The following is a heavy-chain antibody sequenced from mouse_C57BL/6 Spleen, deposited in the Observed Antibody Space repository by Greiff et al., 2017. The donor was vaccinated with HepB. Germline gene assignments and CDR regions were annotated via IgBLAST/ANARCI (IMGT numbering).Heavy chain of an antibody. CDR2: IDPSDSYT. Sequence: VQLQQPGAELVRPGTSVKLSCKASGYTFTSYWMHWVKQRPGQGLEWIGVIDPSDSYTNYNQKFKGKATLTVDTSSSTAYMQLSSLTSEDSAVYYCARSGTTVVAPYFDVWGTGTTVTVSS. V-gene: IGHV1-59*01. D-gene: IGHD1-1*01. CDR1: GYTFTSYW. J-gene: IGHJ1*03. CDR3: ARSGTTVVAPYFDV.